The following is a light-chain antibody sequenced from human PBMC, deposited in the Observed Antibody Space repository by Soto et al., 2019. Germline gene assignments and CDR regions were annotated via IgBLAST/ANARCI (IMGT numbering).Light chain of an antibody. CDR1: SSDVGSYNL. Sequence: QSALTQPASVSGSPGQSITISCTGTSSDVGSYNLVSWYQQYPGKAPKLMIYEVSKRPSGVSKRFSGSKSGNTASLTISGLQAEDEADYYCCSYAGSSTFYVFGTGTKLTVL. CDR3: CSYAGSSTFYV. J-gene: IGLJ1*01. V-gene: IGLV2-23*02. CDR2: EVS.